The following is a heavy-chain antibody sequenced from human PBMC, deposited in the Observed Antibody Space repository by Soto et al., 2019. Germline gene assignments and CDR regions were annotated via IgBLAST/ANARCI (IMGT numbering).Heavy chain of an antibody. J-gene: IGHJ6*02. CDR3: ARSEDILLWLPGYYRYGMDF. CDR1: GGSISSGGYY. Sequence: PSETLSLTCTVSGGSISSGGYYWSWIRQHPGKGLEWIGYIYYSGSTYYNPSLKSRVTISVDTSKNQFSLKLSSVTAADTAVYYCARSEDILLWLPGYYRYGMDFCGQRSSVTVSS. D-gene: IGHD2-15*01. CDR2: IYYSGST. V-gene: IGHV4-31*03.